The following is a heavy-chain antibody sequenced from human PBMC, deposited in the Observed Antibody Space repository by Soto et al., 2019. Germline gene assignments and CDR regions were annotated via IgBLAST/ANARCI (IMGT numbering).Heavy chain of an antibody. Sequence: QITLKESGPTLVKPTQTLTLTCTFSGFSFSTNGVGVGWIRQPPGKALEWLALIYWNDDKRYSPSLKSRLTITKDTSKNQVVLTMTNMDPVDTATYYCVSGSFPNWFDPWGQGTLVTVSS. CDR1: GFSFSTNGVG. CDR2: IYWNDDK. D-gene: IGHD3-10*01. V-gene: IGHV2-5*01. J-gene: IGHJ5*02. CDR3: VSGSFPNWFDP.